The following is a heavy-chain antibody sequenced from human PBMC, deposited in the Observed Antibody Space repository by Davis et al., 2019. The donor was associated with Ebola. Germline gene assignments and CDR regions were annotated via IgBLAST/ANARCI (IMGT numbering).Heavy chain of an antibody. CDR1: GFTFSSYV. V-gene: IGHV3-23*01. CDR3: AKTGRKTWYSDSSGGPHAFDS. Sequence: GESLKISCAASGFTFSSYVMIWVRQAPGKGLEWVSSVSGSGRNTYYADSVKGRLTISRDHSRNTMYLEMYSLRVEDTAVYYCAKTGRKTWYSDSSGGPHAFDSWGQGTLVTVSS. CDR2: VSGSGRNT. J-gene: IGHJ4*02. D-gene: IGHD6-6*01.